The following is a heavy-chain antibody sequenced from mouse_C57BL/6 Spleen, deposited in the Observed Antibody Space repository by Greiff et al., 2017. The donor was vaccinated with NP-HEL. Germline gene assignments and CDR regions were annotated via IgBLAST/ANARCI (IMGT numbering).Heavy chain of an antibody. CDR3: ARGGTHIYYKGAMDY. Sequence: QVQLQQPGTELVKPGASVKLSCKASGYTFTSYWMHWVKQRPGQGLEWIGNINPSNGGTNYNEQFKSQATLTVDKSSSTAYMQLSSLTSEDSAVYYCARGGTHIYYKGAMDYWGQGTSVTVSS. D-gene: IGHD2-1*01. J-gene: IGHJ4*01. V-gene: IGHV1-53*01. CDR1: GYTFTSYW. CDR2: INPSNGGT.